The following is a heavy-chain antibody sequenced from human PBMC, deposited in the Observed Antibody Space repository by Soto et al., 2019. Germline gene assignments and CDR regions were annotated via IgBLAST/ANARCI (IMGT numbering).Heavy chain of an antibody. CDR1: GFTFSSYW. J-gene: IGHJ3*02. CDR2: INSDGSST. Sequence: LRLSCAASGFTFSSYWMHWVRQAPGKGLVWVSRINSDGSSTSYADSVKGRFTISRDNAKNTLYLQMNSLRAEDTAVYYCAREKPTTQGAFDIWGQGTMVTVSS. V-gene: IGHV3-74*01. CDR3: AREKPTTQGAFDI. D-gene: IGHD2-15*01.